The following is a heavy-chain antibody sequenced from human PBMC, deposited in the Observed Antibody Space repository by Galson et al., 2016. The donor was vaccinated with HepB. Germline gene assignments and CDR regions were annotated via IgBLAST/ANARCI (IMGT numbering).Heavy chain of an antibody. CDR2: INRDESST. V-gene: IGHV3-74*01. CDR3: ARDPSYYSGMDV. CDR1: GFTFSSYY. Sequence: SLRLSCAASGFTFSSYYMHWVRQAPGKGLVWVSRINRDESSTSYADYVKGRFTIYRDNAKNTLYLQMNSLRAEDTAVYYCARDPSYYSGMDVWGQGTTVTVSS. J-gene: IGHJ6*02.